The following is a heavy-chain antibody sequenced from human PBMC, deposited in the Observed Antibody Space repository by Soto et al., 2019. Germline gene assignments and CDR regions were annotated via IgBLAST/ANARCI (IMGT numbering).Heavy chain of an antibody. D-gene: IGHD3-22*01. J-gene: IGHJ3*02. CDR2: IYYSGST. CDR3: ARGGYYDSSGYFVWAFDI. V-gene: IGHV4-59*01. CDR1: GGSISSYY. Sequence: SETLSLTCTVSGGSISSYYWSWIRQPPGKGLEWIGYIYYSGSTNYNPSLKSRVTISVDTSKNQFSLKLSSVTAADTAVYYCARGGYYDSSGYFVWAFDIWGQGTMVTVSS.